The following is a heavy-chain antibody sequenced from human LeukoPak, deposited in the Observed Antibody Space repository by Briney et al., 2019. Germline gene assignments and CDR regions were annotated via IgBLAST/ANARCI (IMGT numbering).Heavy chain of an antibody. CDR2: ISGSGGGT. V-gene: IGHV3-23*01. CDR1: GFTFNTYV. CDR3: ARNQQLGGHSYYYYGMDV. D-gene: IGHD3-16*01. J-gene: IGHJ6*02. Sequence: GGSLRLSCAVSGFTFNTYVMSWVRQAPGKGLEWVSAISGSGGGTYYVASVKGRFTISRDNSKNTLYLQMNSLRADDTAIYYCARNQQLGGHSYYYYGMDVWGQGTTVTVSS.